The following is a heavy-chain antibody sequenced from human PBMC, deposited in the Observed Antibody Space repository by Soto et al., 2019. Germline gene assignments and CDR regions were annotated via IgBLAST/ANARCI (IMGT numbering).Heavy chain of an antibody. CDR2: IYYSGST. CDR3: ARHYDILTGYYWAWFDP. D-gene: IGHD3-9*01. CDR1: GGSISSSSYY. Sequence: QLQLQESGPGLVKPSETLSLTCTVSGGSISSSSYYWGWIRQPPGKGLEWIGGIYYSGSTYYNPSLKSRVTISVDTSKNQFSLKLSSVTAADTAVYYCARHYDILTGYYWAWFDPWGQGTLVTVSS. J-gene: IGHJ5*02. V-gene: IGHV4-39*01.